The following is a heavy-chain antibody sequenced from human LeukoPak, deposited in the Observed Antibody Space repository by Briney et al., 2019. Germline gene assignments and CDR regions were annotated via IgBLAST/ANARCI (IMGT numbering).Heavy chain of an antibody. CDR1: GFTFSRSA. CDR3: APERKSIGGTCLED. D-gene: IGHD2-15*01. Sequence: PGTSLRLSCAASGFTFSRSAMHWVRQAPGKGLEWVSIMSHDGDYEYYTDSVKGRFTISRDNSKNTLYLQMNSLRPGDTAVYYCAPERKSIGGTCLEDWGQGTLVIVSS. J-gene: IGHJ4*02. V-gene: IGHV3-30*04. CDR2: MSHDGDYE.